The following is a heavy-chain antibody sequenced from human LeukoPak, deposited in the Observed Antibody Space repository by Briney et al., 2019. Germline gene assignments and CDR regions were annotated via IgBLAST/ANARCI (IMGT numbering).Heavy chain of an antibody. Sequence: SVKVSCKASGGTFSSYAISWVRQAPGQGLEWMGMIIPILGIANYAQKFQGRVTITADKSTSTAYMELSSLRSEDTAVYYCAKTKQQLFWFDPWGQGTLVTVSS. CDR1: GGTFSSYA. D-gene: IGHD6-13*01. CDR2: IIPILGIA. J-gene: IGHJ5*02. CDR3: AKTKQQLFWFDP. V-gene: IGHV1-69*04.